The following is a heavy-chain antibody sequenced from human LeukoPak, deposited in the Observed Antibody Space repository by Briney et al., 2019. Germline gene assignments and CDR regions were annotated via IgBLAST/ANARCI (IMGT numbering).Heavy chain of an antibody. CDR2: INHSGST. Sequence: SETLSLTCAVYGGSFSGYYWSWIRQPPGKGLEWIGEINHSGSTNYNPSLKSRVTISVDTYKNQFSLKLSSVTAADTAVYYCARGKSADYYDSSGYSDFDYWGQGTLVTVSS. CDR1: GGSFSGYY. J-gene: IGHJ4*02. CDR3: ARGKSADYYDSSGYSDFDY. D-gene: IGHD3-22*01. V-gene: IGHV4-34*01.